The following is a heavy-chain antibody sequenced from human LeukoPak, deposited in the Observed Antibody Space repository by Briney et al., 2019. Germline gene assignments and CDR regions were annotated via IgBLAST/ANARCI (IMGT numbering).Heavy chain of an antibody. J-gene: IGHJ6*03. CDR3: ARSRRYYDPRRKTEYYIDV. D-gene: IGHD3-22*01. V-gene: IGHV2-5*01. CDR2: IYWNDHK. Sequence: SGPTLMKPTQTLTLTCTFSGFSLRTRGVGVGWIRQPPGKALEWLSLIYWNDHKRYSPSLKSRLTITKDTSKNQVVLTMTNMDPVDTATYYCARSRRYYDPRRKTEYYIDVWGKGTTVTISS. CDR1: GFSLRTRGVG.